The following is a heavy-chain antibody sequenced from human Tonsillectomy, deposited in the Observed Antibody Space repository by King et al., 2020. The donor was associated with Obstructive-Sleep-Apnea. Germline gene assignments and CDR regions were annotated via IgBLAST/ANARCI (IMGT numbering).Heavy chain of an antibody. J-gene: IGHJ6*02. CDR1: GFTFSSYG. V-gene: IGHV3-30*18. CDR2: ISYDGSNK. Sequence: VQLVESGGGVVQPGRSLRLSCAASGFTFSSYGMHWVRQAPGKGLEWVAVISYDGSNKYYADSVKGRFTISRDNSKNTLYLQMNSLRAEDTAVYYCAKDGGRRQQWLVTYYYGMDVWGQGTTVTVSS. D-gene: IGHD6-19*01. CDR3: AKDGGRRQQWLVTYYYGMDV.